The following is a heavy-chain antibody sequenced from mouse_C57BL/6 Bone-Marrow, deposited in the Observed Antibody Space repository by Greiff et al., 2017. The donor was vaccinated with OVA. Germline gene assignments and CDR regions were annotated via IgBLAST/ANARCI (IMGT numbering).Heavy chain of an antibody. Sequence: VQLQQSGAELVRPGTSVKVSCKASGYAFTNYLIEWVKQRPGQGLEWIGVINPGSGGTNYNEKFKGKATLTADKSSSTAYMQLSSLTSEDSAVYFCARPRSSWFAYWGQGTLVTVSA. D-gene: IGHD1-1*01. V-gene: IGHV1-54*01. CDR2: INPGSGGT. J-gene: IGHJ3*01. CDR1: GYAFTNYL. CDR3: ARPRSSWFAY.